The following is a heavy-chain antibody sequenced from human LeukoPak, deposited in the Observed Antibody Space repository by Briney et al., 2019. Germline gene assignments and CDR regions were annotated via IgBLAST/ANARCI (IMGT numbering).Heavy chain of an antibody. CDR2: ISSSSSYI. D-gene: IGHD4-11*01. J-gene: IGHJ4*02. CDR1: GFTFSSYS. Sequence: PGGSLRLSCAASGFTFSSYSMNWVRQAPGKGLEWVSSISSSSSYIYYADSVKGRFTISRDNAKNSLYLQMNSLRAEDTAVCYCARALTVTTGDFDYWGQGTLVTVSS. CDR3: ARALTVTTGDFDY. V-gene: IGHV3-21*01.